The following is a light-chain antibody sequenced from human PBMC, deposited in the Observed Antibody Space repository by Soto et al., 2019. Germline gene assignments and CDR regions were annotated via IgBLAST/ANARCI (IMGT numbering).Light chain of an antibody. Sequence: QSALTQPASVSGSPGQSITISCTGTSSDVGGYNYVSWYQQHPGKAPKLMIYDVSNRPSGVSNRFSGSKSGNTASLTISGFQAEDEGDYYCSSYSSSSSVVFGGGTKLTVL. J-gene: IGLJ2*01. CDR1: SSDVGGYNY. CDR3: SSYSSSSSVV. CDR2: DVS. V-gene: IGLV2-14*03.